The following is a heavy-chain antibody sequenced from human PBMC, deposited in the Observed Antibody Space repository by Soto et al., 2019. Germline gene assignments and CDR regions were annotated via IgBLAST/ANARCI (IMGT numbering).Heavy chain of an antibody. J-gene: IGHJ4*02. CDR3: ARLGSRLYSSTWY. V-gene: IGHV5-51*01. D-gene: IGHD6-13*01. CDR1: GYSFTNYW. Sequence: GESLKISCMGSGYSFTNYWIGWVRQMPGKGLEWMGIIYPGDSDTRYSPSFQGQVTISADKSISTVYLQWSSLKASGTAMYYCARLGSRLYSSTWYWGQGTLVTVSS. CDR2: IYPGDSDT.